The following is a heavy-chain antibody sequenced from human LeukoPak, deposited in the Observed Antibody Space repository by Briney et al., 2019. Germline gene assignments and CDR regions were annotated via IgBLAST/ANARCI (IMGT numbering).Heavy chain of an antibody. CDR3: ARDLTAGKDDY. CDR1: GFTFGSYV. V-gene: IGHV3-30*14. CDR2: ISYDGSNK. D-gene: IGHD6-13*01. J-gene: IGHJ4*02. Sequence: HPGGSLRLSCAASGFTFGSYVMHWVRQAPGKGLEWVALISYDGSNKDFADSAKGRFTISRDNSKNTLYLQMNSLRAEDTAVYYCARDLTAGKDDYWGQGTLVTVSS.